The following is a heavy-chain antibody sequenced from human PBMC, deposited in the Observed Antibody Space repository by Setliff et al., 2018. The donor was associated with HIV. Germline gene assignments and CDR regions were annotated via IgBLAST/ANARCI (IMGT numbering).Heavy chain of an antibody. CDR2: INPSGGRT. CDR1: GYTFTNYY. Sequence: ASVKVSCKASGYTFTNYYIHWVRQAPGQGLEWMGLINPSGGRTSYAQKFQGRLTMTRDTSTNTAFMELRRLNSDDTATYFCVTSPGSFTSVDETEAGDYWGQGTLVTVSS. J-gene: IGHJ4*02. V-gene: IGHV1-46*01. CDR3: VTSPGSFTSVDETEAGDY. D-gene: IGHD6-25*01.